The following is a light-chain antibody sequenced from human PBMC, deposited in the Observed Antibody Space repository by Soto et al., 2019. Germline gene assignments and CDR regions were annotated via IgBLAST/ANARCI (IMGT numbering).Light chain of an antibody. CDR1: SSDVGGYNF. J-gene: IGLJ3*02. V-gene: IGLV2-11*01. CDR2: DVS. CDR3: CSYAGSYTWV. Sequence: QSALTQPRSVSGSPGQSVTISCTGTSSDVGGYNFVSWYQHHPGKAPKLMIYDVSKRLSGVPDRFSGSKSGNTASLTISGLQAEDEADYYCCSYAGSYTWVFGGGTQLTVL.